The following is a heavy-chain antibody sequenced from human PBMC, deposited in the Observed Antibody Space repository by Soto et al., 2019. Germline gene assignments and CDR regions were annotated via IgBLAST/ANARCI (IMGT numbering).Heavy chain of an antibody. D-gene: IGHD3-9*01. CDR2: ISAYNGNT. CDR1: GYTFTSYG. CDR3: ARVPFEWLLTANNFDY. J-gene: IGHJ4*02. Sequence: ASVKVSCKASGYTFTSYGISWVRQAPGQGLEWMGWISAYNGNTNYAQKLQGRVTMTTDTSTSTAYMELRSLRSDDTAVYYCARVPFEWLLTANNFDYWGQGTLVTVSS. V-gene: IGHV1-18*01.